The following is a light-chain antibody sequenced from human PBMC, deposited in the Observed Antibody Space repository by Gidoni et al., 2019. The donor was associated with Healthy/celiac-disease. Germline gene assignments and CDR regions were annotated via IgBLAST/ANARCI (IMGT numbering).Light chain of an antibody. J-gene: IGKJ4*01. Sequence: DIQMTQSPSSLSASVGDRVTITCQASQDISNYLNWYQQKPGKAPKLLIYDAYNLETRVPSRFRGSGSGDSFTFTNSSLQPEDFSTYFRQQYGYLPRTFGGGTKVEIK. CDR1: QDISNY. CDR3: QQYGYLPRT. CDR2: DAY. V-gene: IGKV1-33*01.